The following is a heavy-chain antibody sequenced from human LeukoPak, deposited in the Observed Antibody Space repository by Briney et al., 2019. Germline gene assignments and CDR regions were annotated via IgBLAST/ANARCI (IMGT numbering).Heavy chain of an antibody. V-gene: IGHV3-49*04. J-gene: IGHJ4*02. CDR1: GFTFGDYA. Sequence: PGRSLRLSCTASGFTFGDYAMSWVRQAPGKGLEWVGFIRSKAYGGTTEYAASVKGRFTISRDDSKSIAYLQMDSLKTEDTAVYYCTRGDSSGYHNPTDYWGQGTLVTVSS. CDR3: TRGDSSGYHNPTDY. D-gene: IGHD3-22*01. CDR2: IRSKAYGGTT.